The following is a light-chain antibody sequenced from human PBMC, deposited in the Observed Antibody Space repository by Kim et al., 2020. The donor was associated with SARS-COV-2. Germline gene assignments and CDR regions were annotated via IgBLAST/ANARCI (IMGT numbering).Light chain of an antibody. Sequence: RATSKCKSSQSFLFTSNKRNYLAWYQQKPGQPPKLLIAWASIREPGVPDRFSGSGSGTDFTLTISGLQADDVAVYYCQQSYGSPYTFGQGTKLEI. CDR2: WAS. V-gene: IGKV4-1*01. CDR3: QQSYGSPYT. CDR1: QSFLFTSNKRNY. J-gene: IGKJ2*01.